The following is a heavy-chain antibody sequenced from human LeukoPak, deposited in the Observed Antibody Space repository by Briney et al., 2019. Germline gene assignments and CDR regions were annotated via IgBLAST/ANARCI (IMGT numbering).Heavy chain of an antibody. CDR3: AREEVGATTGAFDI. J-gene: IGHJ3*02. V-gene: IGHV4-59*11. D-gene: IGHD1-26*01. CDR1: GGSISSHY. CDR2: IYYSGST. Sequence: SETLSLTCTVSGGSISSHYWSWIRQPPGKGLEWIGYIYYSGSTNYNPSLKSRVTISVDTSKNQFSLKPSSVTAADTAVYYCAREEVGATTGAFDIWGQGTMVTVSS.